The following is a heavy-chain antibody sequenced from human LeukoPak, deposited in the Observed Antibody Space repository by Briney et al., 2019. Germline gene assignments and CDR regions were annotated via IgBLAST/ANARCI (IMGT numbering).Heavy chain of an antibody. V-gene: IGHV3-64*01. CDR2: ITNDGGTT. Sequence: AGGSLRLSCVASGFSFSGYAMHWVRQAPGKGLEYVSAITNDGGTTYYANSVKGRFTISRDNSKNTLYLQMGSLRAEDMAVYYCARVGGPGAFDVWGQGTMVTVSS. CDR1: GFSFSGYA. D-gene: IGHD2-15*01. CDR3: ARVGGPGAFDV. J-gene: IGHJ3*01.